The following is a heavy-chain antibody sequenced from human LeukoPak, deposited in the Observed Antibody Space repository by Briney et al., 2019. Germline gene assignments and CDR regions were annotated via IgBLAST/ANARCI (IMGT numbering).Heavy chain of an antibody. CDR1: GFTFSSYA. V-gene: IGHV3-30-3*01. J-gene: IGHJ6*02. CDR2: ISYDGSNK. Sequence: PGGSLRLSCAASGFTFSSYAMHWVRQAPGKGLEWVAVISYDGSNKYYADSVKSRFTISRDNSKNTLYLQMNSLRAEDTAVYYCARERTATGGMDVWGQGTTVTVSS. D-gene: IGHD5-12*01. CDR3: ARERTATGGMDV.